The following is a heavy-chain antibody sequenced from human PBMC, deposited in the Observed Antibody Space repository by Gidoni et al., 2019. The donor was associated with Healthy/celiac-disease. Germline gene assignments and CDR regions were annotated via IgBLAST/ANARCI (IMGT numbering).Heavy chain of an antibody. D-gene: IGHD3-9*01. V-gene: IGHV4-4*02. Sequence: GLEWIGEIYHSGSTNHNPSLKSRVTISVDKSKNQFSLKLSSVTAADTAVYYCARNLILTGFDYWGQGTLVTVSS. CDR3: ARNLILTGFDY. CDR2: IYHSGST. J-gene: IGHJ4*02.